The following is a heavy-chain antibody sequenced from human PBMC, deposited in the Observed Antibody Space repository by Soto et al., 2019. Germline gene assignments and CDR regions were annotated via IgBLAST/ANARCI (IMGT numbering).Heavy chain of an antibody. V-gene: IGHV4-39*01. Sequence: QLQLQESGPGLVKPSETLSLTCTVSGGSISSSSYYWGWIRQPPGKGLEWIGSIYYSGSTYYNPSRKGRGTRSVDTCKNQCALKRSSVTAADTAVYYCARRGFLSSGWYATSFDPWGQGTLVTVSS. J-gene: IGHJ5*02. CDR3: ARRGFLSSGWYATSFDP. CDR2: IYYSGST. D-gene: IGHD6-19*01. CDR1: GGSISSSSYY.